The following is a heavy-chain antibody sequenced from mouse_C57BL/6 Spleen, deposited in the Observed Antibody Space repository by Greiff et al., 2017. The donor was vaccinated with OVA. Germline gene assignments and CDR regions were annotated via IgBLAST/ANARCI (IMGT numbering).Heavy chain of an antibody. V-gene: IGHV5-17*01. CDR3: ARRSRDFDY. CDR1: GFTFSDYG. CDR2: ISSGSSTI. Sequence: DVMLVESGGGLVKPGGSLKLSCAASGFTFSDYGMHWVRQAPEKGLEWVAYISSGSSTIYYADTVKGRFTISRDNAKNTLFLQMNSLRSEDTAMYYCARRSRDFDYWGQGTTLTVSS. J-gene: IGHJ2*01.